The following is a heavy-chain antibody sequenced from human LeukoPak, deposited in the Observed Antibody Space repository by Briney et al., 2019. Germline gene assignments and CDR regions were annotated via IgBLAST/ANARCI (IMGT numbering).Heavy chain of an antibody. Sequence: SETLSLTCTVSGGSISSSSYYWGWIRQPPGKGLEWIGSIYYSGSTYYNPSLKSRVTISVDTSKNQFSLKLSSVTAADTAVYYCARHFYCSSTSCYHPDYYYYYGMDVWGQGTLVTVSS. J-gene: IGHJ6*02. V-gene: IGHV4-39*01. D-gene: IGHD2-2*01. CDR3: ARHFYCSSTSCYHPDYYYYYGMDV. CDR1: GGSISSSSYY. CDR2: IYYSGST.